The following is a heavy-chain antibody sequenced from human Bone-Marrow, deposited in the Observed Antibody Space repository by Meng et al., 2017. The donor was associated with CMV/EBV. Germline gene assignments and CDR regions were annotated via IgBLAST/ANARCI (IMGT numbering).Heavy chain of an antibody. J-gene: IGHJ5*02. CDR1: GFTFSSYA. CDR3: ARDRSWLMVRGRGRNWFDP. Sequence: GGSLRLSCAASGFTFSSYAMSWVRQAPGKGLEWVSVIYSGGSSTYYADSVKGRFTISRDNSKNTLYLQMNSLRAEDTAVYYCARDRSWLMVRGRGRNWFDPWGQGTLVTVSS. D-gene: IGHD3-10*01. CDR2: IYSGGSST. V-gene: IGHV3-23*03.